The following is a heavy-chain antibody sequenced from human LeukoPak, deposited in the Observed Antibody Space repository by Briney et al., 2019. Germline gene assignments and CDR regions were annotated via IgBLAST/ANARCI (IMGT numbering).Heavy chain of an antibody. CDR3: ARPKLELRGGDAFDI. CDR2: IYYSGST. J-gene: IGHJ3*02. V-gene: IGHV4-39*07. CDR1: GGSISGSSYY. D-gene: IGHD1-7*01. Sequence: SETLSLTCTVSGGSISGSSYYWGWIRQPPGKGLEWIGSIYYSGSTYYNPSLKSRVTISVDTSKNQFSLKLSSVTAADTAVYYCARPKLELRGGDAFDIWGQGTMVTVSS.